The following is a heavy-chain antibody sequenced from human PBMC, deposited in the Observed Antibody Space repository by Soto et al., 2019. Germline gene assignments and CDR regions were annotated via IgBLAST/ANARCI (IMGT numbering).Heavy chain of an antibody. D-gene: IGHD3-10*01. CDR2: ISYDGSNT. CDR3: VRSRSGAVADSFDY. V-gene: IGHV3-30*03. J-gene: IGHJ4*02. CDR1: EFTFSSYG. Sequence: VHLVESGGGVVQPGRSLRLSCAASEFTFSSYGMHWVRQAPGKGLEWVARISYDGSNTYYVDSVKGRFTISRDNSKNTLYLQMNSLGDEDTAVYYCVRSRSGAVADSFDYWGQGTQVTVSA.